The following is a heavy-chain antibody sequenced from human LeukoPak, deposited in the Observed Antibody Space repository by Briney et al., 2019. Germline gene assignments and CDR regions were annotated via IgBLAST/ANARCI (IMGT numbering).Heavy chain of an antibody. J-gene: IGHJ6*03. Sequence: SETLSLTCTVSGGSTSSSSYYWGWIRQPPGEEREWIGSIYYSGSTYYNPSLKSRVTISVDTSKNQFSLNLSSVTAADTAVYYCAEIGYYYYYMDVWGKGTTVTVSS. V-gene: IGHV4-39*01. CDR3: AEIGYYYYYMDV. CDR1: GGSTSSSSYY. CDR2: IYYSGST.